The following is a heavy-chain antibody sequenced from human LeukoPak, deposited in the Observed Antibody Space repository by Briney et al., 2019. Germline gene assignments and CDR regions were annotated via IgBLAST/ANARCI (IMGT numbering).Heavy chain of an antibody. V-gene: IGHV3-7*01. CDR1: GFTFSSYW. J-gene: IGHJ4*02. Sequence: GGSLRLSCAASGFTFSSYWMSWVRQAPGKGLEWVANIKQDGSEKYYVDSVKGRFTISRDNAKNSLYLQMNSLRAEDTAVYYCARVQSNCGGDCYDFDYWGQGTLVTVSS. CDR2: IKQDGSEK. D-gene: IGHD2-21*02. CDR3: ARVQSNCGGDCYDFDY.